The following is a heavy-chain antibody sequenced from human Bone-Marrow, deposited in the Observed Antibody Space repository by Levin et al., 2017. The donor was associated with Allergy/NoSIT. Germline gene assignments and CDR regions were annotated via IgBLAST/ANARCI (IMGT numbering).Heavy chain of an antibody. J-gene: IGHJ4*02. D-gene: IGHD6-19*01. CDR1: GFTFDDYA. V-gene: IGHV3-9*01. Sequence: GGSLRLSCAASGFTFDDYAMHWVRQAPGKGLEWVSGISWNSGSIGYADSVKGRFTISRDNAKNSLYLQMNSLRAEDTALYYCAKVPGYSSGSPYFDYWGQGTLVTVSS. CDR3: AKVPGYSSGSPYFDY. CDR2: ISWNSGSI.